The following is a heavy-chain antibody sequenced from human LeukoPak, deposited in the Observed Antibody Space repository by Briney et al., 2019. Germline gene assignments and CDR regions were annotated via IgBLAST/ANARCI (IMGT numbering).Heavy chain of an antibody. CDR2: INPSGGST. CDR3: ARDLEGPSFTWIQSSTPHAFDY. V-gene: IGHV1-46*01. D-gene: IGHD5-18*01. Sequence: ASVKVSCKASGYTFTSYYMHWVRQAPGQGLEWMGIINPSGGSTSYAQKFQGRVTMTRDTSTSTVYMELSSLRSEDTAVYYCARDLEGPSFTWIQSSTPHAFDYWGQGTLVTVSS. J-gene: IGHJ4*02. CDR1: GYTFTSYY.